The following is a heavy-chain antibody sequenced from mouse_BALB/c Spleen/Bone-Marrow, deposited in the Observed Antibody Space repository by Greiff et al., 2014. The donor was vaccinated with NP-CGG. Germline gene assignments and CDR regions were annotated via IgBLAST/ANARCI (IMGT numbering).Heavy chain of an antibody. D-gene: IGHD1-1*01. V-gene: IGHV3-2*02. J-gene: IGHJ2*01. Sequence: VQLQQSGPGLVKPSQSLSLTCTVTGYSITNDYAWNWIRQFPGNKLEWMGYIAYGGITRYNPSLKSRISITRDTSKSQFFLQLNSVTPEDTATYYCARSGGSGFFHYLDYWGQGTTLTVPS. CDR2: IAYGGIT. CDR1: GYSITNDYA. CDR3: ARSGGSGFFHYLDY.